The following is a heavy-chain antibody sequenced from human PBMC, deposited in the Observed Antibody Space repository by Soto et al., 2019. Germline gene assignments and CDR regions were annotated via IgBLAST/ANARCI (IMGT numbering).Heavy chain of an antibody. D-gene: IGHD3-16*01. CDR3: TTVGPGGQFDP. CDR2: IKSKTDGGTT. CDR1: GFTFSNAW. V-gene: IGHV3-15*01. J-gene: IGHJ5*02. Sequence: GSLRLSCAASGFTFSNAWMSWVRKAPGKGLELVGRIKSKTDGGTTDYAAPVKGRFTISRDDSKNTLYLQMNILKTEDTAVYYCTTVGPGGQFDPWGQGTLVTVSS.